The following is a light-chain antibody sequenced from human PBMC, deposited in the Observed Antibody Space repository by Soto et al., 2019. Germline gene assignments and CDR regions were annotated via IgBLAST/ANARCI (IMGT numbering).Light chain of an antibody. J-gene: IGKJ2*01. Sequence: ELVLTQSPGTLSLSPGERATLSCRASQSVSSSYLAWYQQKPGQAPRLLIYGASSRATGIPDRFSGSGSGTDFTLTISRLEPEDFAVYYCQQYGSSLLMYTFGQGTKVDIK. CDR1: QSVSSSY. CDR3: QQYGSSLLMYT. CDR2: GAS. V-gene: IGKV3-20*01.